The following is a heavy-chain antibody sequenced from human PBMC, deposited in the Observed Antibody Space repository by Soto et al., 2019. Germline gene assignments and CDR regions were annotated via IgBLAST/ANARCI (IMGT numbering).Heavy chain of an antibody. Sequence: GESLKISCKGSGYSFTSYWIGWVRQMPGKGLEWMGIIYPSDSDTRYSPSSEGQVTISADKSISTAYLQWSSLKASDTAMYYCARRLMNTAMAPFDFWGQGTLVTVSS. V-gene: IGHV5-51*01. D-gene: IGHD5-18*01. J-gene: IGHJ4*02. CDR2: IYPSDSDT. CDR1: GYSFTSYW. CDR3: ARRLMNTAMAPFDF.